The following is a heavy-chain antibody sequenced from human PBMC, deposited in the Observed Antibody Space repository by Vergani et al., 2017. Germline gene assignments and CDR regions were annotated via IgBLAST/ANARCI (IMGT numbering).Heavy chain of an antibody. J-gene: IGHJ4*02. CDR2: IKQDGSEK. D-gene: IGHD3-10*01. CDR1: GFMFSNYW. V-gene: IGHV3-7*01. CDR3: ARDPMVRGVTSPTCFDY. Sequence: EVQLVESGGGLVQPGGSLRLSCAASGFMFSNYWMNWVRQAPGKGLEWVANIKQDGSEKYYVDSVRGRFTISRDNAKNSLYLQMNSLRAEDTAIYYCARDPMVRGVTSPTCFDYWGQGTLVTVSS.